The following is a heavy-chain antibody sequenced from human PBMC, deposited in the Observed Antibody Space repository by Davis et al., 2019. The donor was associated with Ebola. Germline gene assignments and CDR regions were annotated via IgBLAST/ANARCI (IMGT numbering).Heavy chain of an antibody. V-gene: IGHV4-39*01. Sequence: SETLSLTCTVSGGSISSSSYYWGWIRQPPGKGLEWIGSIYYSGSTYYNPSLKSRVTISVDTSKNQFSLKLSSVTAADTAVYYCARGSMISWFDPWGQGTLVTASS. J-gene: IGHJ5*02. CDR2: IYYSGST. CDR1: GGSISSSSYY. D-gene: IGHD3-22*01. CDR3: ARGSMISWFDP.